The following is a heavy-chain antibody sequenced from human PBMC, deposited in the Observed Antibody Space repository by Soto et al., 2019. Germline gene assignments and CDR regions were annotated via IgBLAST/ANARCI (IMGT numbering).Heavy chain of an antibody. Sequence: QVQLQESGPGLVKPSETLSLTCTVSGGSVSSDYWSWIRQPPGKGLEWIGYSYYSGSINYNPSLKSRVTLSVDTSTNQFSLKLTSVTAADTAVYHCARERRSGFCAYWGQGILVTVSS. J-gene: IGHJ4*02. CDR1: GGSVSSDY. D-gene: IGHD6-19*01. CDR3: ARERRSGFCAY. CDR2: SYYSGSI. V-gene: IGHV4-59*02.